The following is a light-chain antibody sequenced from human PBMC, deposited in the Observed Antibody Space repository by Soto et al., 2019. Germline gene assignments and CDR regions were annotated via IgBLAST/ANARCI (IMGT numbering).Light chain of an antibody. Sequence: IVLTQSPGTLSLSPWERATFSCRASQSVSSSYLAWYQQKPGQAPRLLIYGASSRATGIPDRFSGSGSGTDFTLTISSLEPEDFAFYYCLQRSNWPPLLAFGGGTKVDIK. J-gene: IGKJ4*01. CDR1: QSVSSSY. CDR3: LQRSNWPPLLA. V-gene: IGKV3D-20*02. CDR2: GAS.